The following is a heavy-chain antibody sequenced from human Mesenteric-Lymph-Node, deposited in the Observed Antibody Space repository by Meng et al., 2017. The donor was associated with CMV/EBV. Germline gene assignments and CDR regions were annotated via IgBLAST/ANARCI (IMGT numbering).Heavy chain of an antibody. J-gene: IGHJ5*02. CDR1: GGSISSGDFY. CDR2: IYYTGST. D-gene: IGHD3-3*01. CDR3: ARAAFYDFWSGYYPSINWFDT. V-gene: IGHV4-30-4*08. Sequence: SETLSLTCTVSGGSISSGDFYWSWIRQPPGKGLEWIGYIYYTGSTYYDPSLKSRVTISVDTSKNQFSLKLSSVTAADTAMYYCARAAFYDFWSGYYPSINWFDTWGQGTLVTVSS.